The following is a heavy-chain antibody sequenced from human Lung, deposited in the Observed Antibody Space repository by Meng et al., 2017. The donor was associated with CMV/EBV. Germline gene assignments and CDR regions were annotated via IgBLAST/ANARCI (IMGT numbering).Heavy chain of an antibody. J-gene: IGHJ4*02. CDR1: GFTFSTYS. CDR2: ISISSGYK. V-gene: IGHV3-21*01. CDR3: ARVPYGDYPY. Sequence: GGSLRLSCAASGFTFSTYSMNWVRQAPGKGLEWVSSISISSGYKNYADSVKGRFTISRDNAKNSLYLQMNSLRAEDTAVYYCARVPYGDYPYWGQGTLVTVSS. D-gene: IGHD4-17*01.